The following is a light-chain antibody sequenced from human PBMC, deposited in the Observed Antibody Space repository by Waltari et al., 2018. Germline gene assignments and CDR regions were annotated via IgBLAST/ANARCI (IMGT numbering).Light chain of an antibody. Sequence: DLVMTQSPDSLAVSLGERAPINCKSSQSVLYSSNNKNYLAWYQQKPGQPPKLLIYWASTRESGVPDRFSGSGSGTDFTLTISSLQAEDVAVYYCQQYYSTPFTFGPGTKVDIK. V-gene: IGKV4-1*01. CDR3: QQYYSTPFT. CDR1: QSVLYSSNNKNY. J-gene: IGKJ3*01. CDR2: WAS.